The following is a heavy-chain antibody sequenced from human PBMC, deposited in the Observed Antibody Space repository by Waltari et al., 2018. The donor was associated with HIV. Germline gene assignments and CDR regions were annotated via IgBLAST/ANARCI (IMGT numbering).Heavy chain of an antibody. CDR1: AFTISSYW. CDR2: INQDGSQK. J-gene: IGHJ6*02. Sequence: DEQLVESGGGLVQPGESLRLPCEDSAFTISSYWMTWVRQPPGKWLGWVANINQDGSQKYYLDSVKGRFNISRDNSRNSIYLQLNILTAGDTAVYYCAREYYDFWSGYYTTGLDVWGQGTTVIVS. CDR3: AREYYDFWSGYYTTGLDV. V-gene: IGHV3-7*03. D-gene: IGHD3-3*01.